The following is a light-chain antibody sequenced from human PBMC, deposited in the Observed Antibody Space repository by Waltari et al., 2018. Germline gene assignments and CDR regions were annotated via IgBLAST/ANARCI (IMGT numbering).Light chain of an antibody. V-gene: IGKV1-9*01. J-gene: IGKJ4*01. Sequence: DIQLTQSPSFLSASVGDRVTITSRASQGIGSYLAWYQQKPGKAPTLLIYAASTLQSGVPSRFSGSYSGTEFTLTISSLQPEDFASYFCQQLHSYPRTFGGGTKMEI. CDR3: QQLHSYPRT. CDR2: AAS. CDR1: QGIGSY.